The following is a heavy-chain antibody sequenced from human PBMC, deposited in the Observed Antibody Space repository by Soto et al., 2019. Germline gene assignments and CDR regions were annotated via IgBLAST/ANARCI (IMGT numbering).Heavy chain of an antibody. V-gene: IGHV3-53*01. CDR3: ARDADSSGLHY. CDR2: IYPAGPT. J-gene: IGHJ4*02. D-gene: IGHD6-19*01. Sequence: GGSLRLSCAASGFTVSGMFMNWVRQAPGKGLEWVSVIYPAGPTYYADSVKGRFTISRDNSKNTLFLQLNNLRAEDTAVYYCARDADSSGLHYWGQGTLVTVSS. CDR1: GFTVSGMF.